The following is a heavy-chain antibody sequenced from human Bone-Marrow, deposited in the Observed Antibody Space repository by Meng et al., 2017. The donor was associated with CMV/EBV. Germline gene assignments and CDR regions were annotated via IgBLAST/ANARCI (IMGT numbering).Heavy chain of an antibody. D-gene: IGHD3-3*01. CDR3: ARDFKRRRGIFGTFSGGHYGLDV. V-gene: IGHV1-69*04. CDR1: GDTFTTFT. CDR2: ILPTLDLT. Sequence: SVKVSCKASGDTFTTFTIDWVRQAPGQGLEWMGRILPTLDLTDYAQRFQGRLTITADKSTSTAYMALSSLRSEDTAVYHCARDFKRRRGIFGTFSGGHYGLDVWGQGTTVTVSS. J-gene: IGHJ6*02.